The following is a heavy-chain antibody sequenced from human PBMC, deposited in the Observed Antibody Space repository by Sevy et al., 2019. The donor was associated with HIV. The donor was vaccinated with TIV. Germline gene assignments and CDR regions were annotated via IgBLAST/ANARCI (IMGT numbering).Heavy chain of an antibody. V-gene: IGHV1-69*13. J-gene: IGHJ6*02. CDR1: GGTFGRYA. CDR3: AGDGPVIGGMDV. CDR2: IMPIFGTA. Sequence: ASVKVSCKASGGTFGRYAISWVRQAPGQGLEWMGGIMPIFGTANYAQKFQGRVTITADESTRTANMEPSSLRSEDTAVYYCAGDGPVIGGMDVWGQGTTVTVSS.